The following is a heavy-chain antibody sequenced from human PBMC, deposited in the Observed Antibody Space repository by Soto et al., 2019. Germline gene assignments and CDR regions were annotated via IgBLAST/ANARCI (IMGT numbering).Heavy chain of an antibody. Sequence: QVQLQQWGAGLLKPSETLSLTCAVYGGSFSGYYWNWIRQPPGEGLEWIGEISHSGSTNYNPSLKSRVTISVDTSKNQFSLKLSSVTAADTAVYYCARGGKHLAPPGYWGQGTLVTVSS. J-gene: IGHJ4*02. CDR3: ARGGKHLAPPGY. CDR1: GGSFSGYY. CDR2: ISHSGST. V-gene: IGHV4-34*01.